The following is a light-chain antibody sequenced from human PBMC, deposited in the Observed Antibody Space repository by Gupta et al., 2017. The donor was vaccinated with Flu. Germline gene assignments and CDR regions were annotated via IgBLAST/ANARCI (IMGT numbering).Light chain of an antibody. CDR3: NSRDSSGNHLGGV. J-gene: IGLJ3*02. CDR1: SLRSYY. CDR2: GKN. Sequence: SSELTQDPAVSVALGQTVRITCQGDSLRSYYASWYQQKPGQAPVLVIYGKNNRPSGIPDRFSGSSSGNTASLTITGAHAEDEADDYCNSRDSSGNHLGGVFGGGTKLTVL. V-gene: IGLV3-19*01.